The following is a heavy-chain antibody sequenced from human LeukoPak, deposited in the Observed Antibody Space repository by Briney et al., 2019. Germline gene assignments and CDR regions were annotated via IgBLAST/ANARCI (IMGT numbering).Heavy chain of an antibody. CDR2: IYHSGTT. CDR3: ARRISSSWSDYFDY. CDR1: GGSISSSSYY. Sequence: PSETLSLTCTVSGGSISSSSYYWGWIRQPPGKGLEWIGSIYHSGTTYYNPSLKSRVSISVDTSKNQFSLKLSSVTAADTAVYYCARRISSSWSDYFDYWGQGTLVTVSS. D-gene: IGHD6-13*01. V-gene: IGHV4-39*01. J-gene: IGHJ4*02.